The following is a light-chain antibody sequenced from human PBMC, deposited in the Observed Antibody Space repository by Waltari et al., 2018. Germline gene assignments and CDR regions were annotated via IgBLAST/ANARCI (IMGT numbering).Light chain of an antibody. CDR3: QQYNQWPRT. V-gene: IGKV3-15*01. J-gene: IGKJ1*01. Sequence: SGRASQGVSSKLAWYQQIPGQAPRLLIYDASTRATAIPARFTAGGSGTEFTLSISSLQSEDFAVYYCQQYNQWPRTFGQGTKVEIK. CDR1: QGVSSK. CDR2: DAS.